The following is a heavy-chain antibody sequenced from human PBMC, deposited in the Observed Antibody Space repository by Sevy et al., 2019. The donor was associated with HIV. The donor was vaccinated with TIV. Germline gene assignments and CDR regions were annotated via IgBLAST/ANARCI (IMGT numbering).Heavy chain of an antibody. CDR3: ASTSGDHCFDN. CDR1: GGSISSSSNY. J-gene: IGHJ4*02. CDR2: IYYSGST. V-gene: IGHV4-39*02. Sequence: SETLSLTCTVSGGSISSSSNYWGWIRQPPGKGWEWFGNIYYSGSTYYNPSFKSRVTISVDTSRNHFSLKLSSVTAADTAVYYCASTSGDHCFDNWGPGTLVTVSS. D-gene: IGHD4-17*01.